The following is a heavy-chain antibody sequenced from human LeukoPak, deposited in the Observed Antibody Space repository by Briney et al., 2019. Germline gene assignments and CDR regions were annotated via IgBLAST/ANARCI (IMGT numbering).Heavy chain of an antibody. Sequence: AASVKVSCKASGGTFSSYAISWVRQAPGQGLEWMGGIIPIFGTANYAQKFQGRVTITTDESTSTAYMELSSLGSEDTAVYYCARLNIVVVPAAMAGYWFDPWGQGTLVTVSS. D-gene: IGHD2-2*01. V-gene: IGHV1-69*05. CDR2: IIPIFGTA. J-gene: IGHJ5*02. CDR1: GGTFSSYA. CDR3: ARLNIVVVPAAMAGYWFDP.